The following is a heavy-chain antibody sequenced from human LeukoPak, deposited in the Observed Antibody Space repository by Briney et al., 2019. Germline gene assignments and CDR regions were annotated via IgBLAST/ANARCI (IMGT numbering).Heavy chain of an antibody. V-gene: IGHV3-21*01. Sequence: PGGSLRLSCAASGFTFSSYSMNWVRQAPGKGLEWVSSISSSSSYIYYADSVKGRFTISRDNAKNSLYLQMNSLRAEDTAVYYCARDLPPGSTGWYLGYWGQGTLVTVSS. J-gene: IGHJ4*02. D-gene: IGHD6-19*01. CDR3: ARDLPPGSTGWYLGY. CDR2: ISSSSSYI. CDR1: GFTFSSYS.